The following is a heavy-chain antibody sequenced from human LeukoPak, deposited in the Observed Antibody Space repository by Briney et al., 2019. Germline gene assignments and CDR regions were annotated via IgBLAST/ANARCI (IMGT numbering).Heavy chain of an antibody. V-gene: IGHV4-30-4*01. CDR1: GGSISSGDYY. CDR2: IYYSGST. J-gene: IGHJ4*02. CDR3: AIDSASSGLGY. Sequence: PSETLSLTCTVSGGSISSGDYYWSWIRQPPGKGLEWIGYIYYSGSTYYNPSLKSRVTISVDTSKNQFSLKLSSVTAADTAVYYCAIDSASSGLGYWGQGTLVTVSS. D-gene: IGHD3-22*01.